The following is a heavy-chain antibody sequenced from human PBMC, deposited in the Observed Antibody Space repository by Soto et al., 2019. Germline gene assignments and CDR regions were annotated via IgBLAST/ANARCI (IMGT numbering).Heavy chain of an antibody. CDR3: ARGPSYSDSYFDY. Sequence: QVQLVESGGGVVQPGGSLRLSCAASEFTFSNYAMHWVRQPPGKGLQWLAVISYAGNNKYYADSVEGRFTISRDNSKNTVYLQMNSLRLEDTAVYYCARGPSYSDSYFDYWGQGTLVTVSS. CDR1: EFTFSNYA. CDR2: ISYAGNNK. D-gene: IGHD4-17*01. J-gene: IGHJ4*02. V-gene: IGHV3-30*03.